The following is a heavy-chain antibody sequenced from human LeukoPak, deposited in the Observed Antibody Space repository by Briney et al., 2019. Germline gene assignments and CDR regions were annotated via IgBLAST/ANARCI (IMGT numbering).Heavy chain of an antibody. CDR3: ARDPAPYYDILTGLDY. Sequence: ASVKVSCKASGGTFSSYAINWVRQAPGQGLEWMGRIIPIFGTANYAQKFQGRVTITADKSTSTAYLELSSLSSEDTAVYYCARDPAPYYDILTGLDYWGQGTLVTVSS. J-gene: IGHJ4*02. D-gene: IGHD3-9*01. CDR1: GGTFSSYA. V-gene: IGHV1-69*06. CDR2: IIPIFGTA.